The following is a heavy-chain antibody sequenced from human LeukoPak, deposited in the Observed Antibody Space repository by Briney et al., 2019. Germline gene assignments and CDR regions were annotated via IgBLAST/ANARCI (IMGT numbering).Heavy chain of an antibody. CDR3: ARVALSHGAFDI. D-gene: IGHD5-24*01. CDR2: ISYDGSNK. Sequence: PGRSLRLSCAASGFTFSSYGMHWVRQAPGKGLEWVAVISYDGSNKYYADSVKGRFTISRDNSKNMLYLQMNSLRAEDTAVYYCARVALSHGAFDIWGQGTMVTVSS. CDR1: GFTFSSYG. V-gene: IGHV3-30*03. J-gene: IGHJ3*02.